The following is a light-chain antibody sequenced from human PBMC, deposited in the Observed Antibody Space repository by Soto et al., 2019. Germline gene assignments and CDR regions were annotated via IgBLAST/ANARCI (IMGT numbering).Light chain of an antibody. J-gene: IGKJ2*01. CDR3: QQYGSSLYT. V-gene: IGKV3-20*01. CDR2: GAS. Sequence: EVVLTQSPDTLSLSPGETATLSCRASQSVDRNVAWYQQKVGQAPRLLIYGASTRATDIPDRFSGSGSGTDFTLTISRLEPEDFAVYYCQQYGSSLYTFGQGTKLEIK. CDR1: QSVDRN.